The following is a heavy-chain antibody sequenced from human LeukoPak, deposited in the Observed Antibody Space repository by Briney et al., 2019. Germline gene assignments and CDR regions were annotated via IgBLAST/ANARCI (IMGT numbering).Heavy chain of an antibody. CDR3: AGLDSSGYYFPGAFDI. CDR1: GFTFSSYS. D-gene: IGHD3-22*01. Sequence: GGSLRLSCAASGFTFSSYSMNWVRQAPGKGLEWVSSISSSSSYIYYADSVKGRFTISRDNAKNSLYLQMNSLRAEDTAVYYCAGLDSSGYYFPGAFDIWGQGTMVTVSS. CDR2: ISSSSSYI. V-gene: IGHV3-21*01. J-gene: IGHJ3*02.